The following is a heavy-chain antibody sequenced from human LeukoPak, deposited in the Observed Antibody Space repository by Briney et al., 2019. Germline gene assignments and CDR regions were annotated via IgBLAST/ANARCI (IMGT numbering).Heavy chain of an antibody. D-gene: IGHD2-15*01. J-gene: IGHJ4*02. CDR2: INPNSGGT. Sequence: ASVKVSCKASGYTFTGYYMHWVRQAPGQGLEWMGWINPNSGGTNYAQKFQGRVTMTRDTSISTAYMELSRLRSDDTAVYSCARDGVVVAASGYFDYWGQGTLVTVSS. CDR1: GYTFTGYY. CDR3: ARDGVVVAASGYFDY. V-gene: IGHV1-2*02.